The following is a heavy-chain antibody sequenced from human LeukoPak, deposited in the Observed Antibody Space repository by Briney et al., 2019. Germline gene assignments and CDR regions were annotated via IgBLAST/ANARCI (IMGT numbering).Heavy chain of an antibody. J-gene: IGHJ4*02. CDR3: ARTTTPHHYGSGSYALGY. D-gene: IGHD3-10*01. V-gene: IGHV3-30-3*01. CDR1: GCTFSTYA. Sequence: GRSLRLSCAASGCTFSTYAMHWVRQGPGKGLEWVAVISYDGSNKYYADSVKGRFTISRDNSKNTLYLQMSSLSAEDTAVDYCARTTTPHHYGSGSYALGYWGQGTLVTVPS. CDR2: ISYDGSNK.